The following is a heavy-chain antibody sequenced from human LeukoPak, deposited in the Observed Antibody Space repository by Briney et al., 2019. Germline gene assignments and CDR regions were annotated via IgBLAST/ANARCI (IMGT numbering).Heavy chain of an antibody. V-gene: IGHV5-51*01. J-gene: IGHJ4*02. CDR3: ARPVYDILTGLYYFDY. CDR2: IYPGDSDT. D-gene: IGHD3-9*01. Sequence: GESLKISCEGSGYSFTSYWIGWVRQMPGKGLEWMGIIYPGDSDTRYSPSFQGQVTISADKSISTAYLQWSSLKASDTAMYYCARPVYDILTGLYYFDYWGQGTLVTVSS. CDR1: GYSFTSYW.